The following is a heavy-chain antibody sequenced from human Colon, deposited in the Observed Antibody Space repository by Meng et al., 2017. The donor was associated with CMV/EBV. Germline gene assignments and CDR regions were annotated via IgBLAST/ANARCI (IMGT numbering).Heavy chain of an antibody. V-gene: IGHV3-30*02. J-gene: IGHJ4*02. Sequence: GGSLRLSCAASGFTFSSYGMHWVRQAPGKGLEWVAFIRYDGSNKYYADSVKGRFTISRDNAKNSLYLQMNSLRDEDTAVYYCARDPCVYWGQGTLVTVSS. CDR1: GFTFSSYG. CDR2: IRYDGSNK. CDR3: ARDPCVY.